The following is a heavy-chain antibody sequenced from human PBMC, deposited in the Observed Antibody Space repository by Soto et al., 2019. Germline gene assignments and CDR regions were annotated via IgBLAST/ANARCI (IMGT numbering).Heavy chain of an antibody. CDR3: AKDIEEVVYYYGMDV. V-gene: IGHV3-30*18. Sequence: VQLVESGGGVVQPGESLRLSCAASGFTFSSYGMHWVRQAPGKGLEWVALISYDGNNIYYGDSVKGRFTIFRDNSKNTLFLQMNSLRAEDTAVYYCAKDIEEVVYYYGMDVWVQGTTVTVSS. D-gene: IGHD1-26*01. J-gene: IGHJ6*02. CDR2: ISYDGNNI. CDR1: GFTFSSYG.